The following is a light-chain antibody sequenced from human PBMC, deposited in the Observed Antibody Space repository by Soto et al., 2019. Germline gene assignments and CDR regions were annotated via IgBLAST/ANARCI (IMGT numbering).Light chain of an antibody. J-gene: IGLJ1*01. V-gene: IGLV2-11*01. Sequence: QSVLTQPRSVSGSPGQSVTISCTGTNSDVGGYKFVSWYQKHPGKAPKLMIYDVNKRPSGVPGHFSGSKSGNTASLTIFGFQAEDEADYYCCSYAGTYTHYVFGTGTKVTVL. CDR2: DVN. CDR3: CSYAGTYTHYV. CDR1: NSDVGGYKF.